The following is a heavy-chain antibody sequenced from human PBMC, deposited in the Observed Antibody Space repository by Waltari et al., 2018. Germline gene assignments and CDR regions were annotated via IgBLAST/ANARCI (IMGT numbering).Heavy chain of an antibody. CDR3: AKGFEDLLPFDH. CDR1: GFTSFNYF. Sequence: EVQLVESGGGLVQPGGSLRLSCAASGFTSFNYFISWVRQAPGKGLECISASRDGGVYTYYADSVEGRFTISRDSSKNTIYLQMNSLRVEDTALHYCAKGFEDLLPFDHWGQGTQVTVSS. V-gene: IGHV3-23*04. D-gene: IGHD2-21*01. J-gene: IGHJ4*02. CDR2: SRDGGVYT.